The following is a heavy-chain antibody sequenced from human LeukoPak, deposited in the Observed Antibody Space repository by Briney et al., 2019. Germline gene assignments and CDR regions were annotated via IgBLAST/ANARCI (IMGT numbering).Heavy chain of an antibody. CDR3: ARDRMGATADPGLFDY. CDR2: IYYSGST. CDR1: GYSISSGYY. D-gene: IGHD1-26*01. J-gene: IGHJ4*02. V-gene: IGHV4-38-2*02. Sequence: SETLSLTCTVSGYSISSGYYWGWIRQPPGKGLEWIGSIYYSGSTYYNPSLKSRVTISVDTSKNQFSLKLSSVTAADTAVYYCARDRMGATADPGLFDYWGQGTLVTVSS.